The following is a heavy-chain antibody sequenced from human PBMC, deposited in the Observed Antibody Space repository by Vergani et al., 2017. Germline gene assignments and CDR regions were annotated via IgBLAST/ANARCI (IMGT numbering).Heavy chain of an antibody. CDR3: ARRSGGYYSGSKVHPLLTAFDV. CDR2: ISASGNA. Sequence: QVQLQASGPGRVKPSQTLSLTCTMSGGSISAGDYFWSWIRQPAGKGLEWLGHISASGNASHSPSLKTRVSMSVDTSKNQFSLTVTSVTAADTAISFCARRSGGYYSGSKVHPLLTAFDVWGHGTVVTVSS. J-gene: IGHJ3*01. CDR1: GGSISAGDYF. V-gene: IGHV4-61*02. D-gene: IGHD1-26*01.